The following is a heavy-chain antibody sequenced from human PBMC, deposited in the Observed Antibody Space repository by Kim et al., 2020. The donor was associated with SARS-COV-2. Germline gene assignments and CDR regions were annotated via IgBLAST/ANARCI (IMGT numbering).Heavy chain of an antibody. J-gene: IGHJ4*02. CDR2: IKQDGSEK. D-gene: IGHD1-7*01. Sequence: GGSLRLSCAASGFTFSSYWMSWVRQAPGKGLEWVANIKQDGSEKYYVDSVKGRFTISRDNAKNSLYLQMNSLRAEDTAVYYCARDHSWRGTGTNDYWGQGTLVTVSS. CDR3: ARDHSWRGTGTNDY. V-gene: IGHV3-7*01. CDR1: GFTFSSYW.